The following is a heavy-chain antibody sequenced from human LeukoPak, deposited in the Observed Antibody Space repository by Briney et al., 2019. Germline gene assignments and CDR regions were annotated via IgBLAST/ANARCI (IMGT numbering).Heavy chain of an antibody. D-gene: IGHD3-9*01. J-gene: IGHJ5*02. CDR3: ARLGGDILTGYYLYNWFDP. CDR1: GYSFTSYW. Sequence: GESLKISCKGSGYSFTSYWIGWVRQMPGKGLEWMGIIYPGDSDTRYSPSFQGQVTISADKSISTAYLQWSSLKASDTAMYYCARLGGDILTGYYLYNWFDPWGQGAPVTVSS. V-gene: IGHV5-51*01. CDR2: IYPGDSDT.